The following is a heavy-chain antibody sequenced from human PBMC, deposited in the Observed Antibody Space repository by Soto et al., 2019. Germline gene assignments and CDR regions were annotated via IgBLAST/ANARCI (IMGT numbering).Heavy chain of an antibody. Sequence: GGSLRLSCAASGFTVSSNYMSWVRQAPGKGLEWVSVIYSGGSTYYADSVKGRFTISRDNSKNTLYLQMNSLRAEDTAVYYCAGITMVRGVITDYYYYMDVWGKGTTVTVSS. J-gene: IGHJ6*03. CDR1: GFTVSSNY. CDR3: AGITMVRGVITDYYYYMDV. D-gene: IGHD3-10*01. CDR2: IYSGGST. V-gene: IGHV3-66*01.